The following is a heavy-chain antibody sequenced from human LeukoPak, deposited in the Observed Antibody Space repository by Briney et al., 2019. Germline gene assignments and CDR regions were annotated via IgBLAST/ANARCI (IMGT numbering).Heavy chain of an antibody. V-gene: IGHV3-30-3*01. CDR2: ISYHGTSK. CDR3: ARGFPYDDTTEGYFYLMDV. D-gene: IGHD4-17*01. J-gene: IGHJ6*02. Sequence: GGSLRLSCAASGFPFSSYPMHWVRQAPGKGLEWVSLISYHGTSKYYADSVKGRFTVSRDNSMNVFYVQINSLRPEDTAVYFCARGFPYDDTTEGYFYLMDVWGQGTTVTVSS. CDR1: GFPFSSYP.